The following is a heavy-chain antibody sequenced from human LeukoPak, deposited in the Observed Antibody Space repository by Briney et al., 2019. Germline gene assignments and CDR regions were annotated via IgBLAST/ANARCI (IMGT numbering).Heavy chain of an antibody. CDR1: GGSISTSTYY. CDR2: IHHSGTT. CDR3: ARVTYNGYQHFDN. V-gene: IGHV4-39*07. Sequence: PSETLSLTCTVSGGSISTSTYYWGWIRQPPGKGPEWIGEIHHSGTTYYHPSLKSRLTISVDTSKNQFSLKLNSVTAADTAVYYCARVTYNGYQHFDNWGQGTLVTVSS. D-gene: IGHD3-10*01. J-gene: IGHJ4*02.